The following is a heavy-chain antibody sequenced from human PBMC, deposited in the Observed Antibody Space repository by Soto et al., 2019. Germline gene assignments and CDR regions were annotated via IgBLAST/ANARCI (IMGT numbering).Heavy chain of an antibody. V-gene: IGHV4-34*01. D-gene: IGHD6-13*01. CDR2: INHSGST. CDR1: GGSFSGYY. CDR3: ARGRDGSSWSY. Sequence: SETLSLTCAVYGGSFSGYYWSWIRQPPGKGLEWIGEINHSGSTNYNPSLKSRVTISVDTSKNQFSLKLGSVTAADTAVYYCARGRDGSSWSYWGQGTLVTVSS. J-gene: IGHJ4*02.